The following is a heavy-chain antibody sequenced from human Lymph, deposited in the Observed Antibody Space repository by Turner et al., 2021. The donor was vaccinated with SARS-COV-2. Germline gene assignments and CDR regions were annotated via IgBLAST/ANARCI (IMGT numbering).Heavy chain of an antibody. CDR3: ARDLQPYIFYGMDV. J-gene: IGHJ6*02. D-gene: IGHD1-1*01. V-gene: IGHV3-21*01. CDR1: GFTFSSYR. Sequence: EVQLVESGGGLVKPGGSLRLPCAASGFTFSSYRMNWVRQAPGKGLEWVSSISSSRTYIYYADSVKGRFTISRDNAKNSLYLQMNSLRAEDTAVYYCARDLQPYIFYGMDVWGQGTTVTVSS. CDR2: ISSSRTYI.